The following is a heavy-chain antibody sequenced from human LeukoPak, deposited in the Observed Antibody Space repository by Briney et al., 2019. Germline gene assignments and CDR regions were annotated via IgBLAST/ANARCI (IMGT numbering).Heavy chain of an antibody. CDR3: TRHRGDSSGWRNLDY. J-gene: IGHJ4*02. CDR2: IRSKANSYAT. V-gene: IGHV3-73*01. Sequence: GGSLKLSCAVSGFTFRGSAMHWVRQASGKGLEWVGRIRSKANSYATAYAASVKGRFTISRDDSKNTAYLQMNSLKTEDTAVYYCTRHRGDSSGWRNLDYWGQGTLVTVSS. CDR1: GFTFRGSA. D-gene: IGHD6-19*01.